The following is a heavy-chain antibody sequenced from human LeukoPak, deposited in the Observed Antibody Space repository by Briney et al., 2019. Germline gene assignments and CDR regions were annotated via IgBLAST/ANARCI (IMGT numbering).Heavy chain of an antibody. V-gene: IGHV3-23*01. Sequence: GGSLRLSCAASGFTFSNYAMSWVRQAPGKGLAWVSGISDSGGSTYYADSVKGRFTISRDYSSNTLYLQMNSLRAEDTALYYCAASAYYVAAADAYWGQGTLVTVSS. CDR3: AASAYYVAAADAY. CDR1: GFTFSNYA. J-gene: IGHJ4*02. D-gene: IGHD3-3*01. CDR2: ISDSGGST.